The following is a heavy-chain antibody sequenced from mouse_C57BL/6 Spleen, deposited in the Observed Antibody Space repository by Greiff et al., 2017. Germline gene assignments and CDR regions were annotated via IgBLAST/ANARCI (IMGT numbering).Heavy chain of an antibody. V-gene: IGHV2-9*01. CDR3: AKHGGYGYDPRCYFDV. Sequence: VMLVESGPGLVAPSQSLSITCTVSGFSLTSYGVDWVRQPPGKGLEWLGVIWGGGGTNYYSAPMSRLSIRKDNSKSHVFLIMNSLQTDYTAMYYCAKHGGYGYDPRCYFDVWGTGTTVTVSA. CDR2: IWGGGGT. D-gene: IGHD2-2*01. CDR1: GFSLTSYG. J-gene: IGHJ1*03.